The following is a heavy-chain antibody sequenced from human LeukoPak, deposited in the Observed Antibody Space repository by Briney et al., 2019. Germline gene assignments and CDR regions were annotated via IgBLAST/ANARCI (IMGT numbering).Heavy chain of an antibody. CDR2: IIPILGIA. D-gene: IGHD2-8*01. J-gene: IGHJ6*03. Sequence: ASVKVSCKASGGTFSSYAISWVRQAPGQGLEWMGRIIPILGIANYAQKFQGRVTITADKSTSTAYMELSSLRSEDTAVYYCASFSRYCTNGVCPGYYYYMDVWGKGTTVTVSS. CDR3: ASFSRYCTNGVCPGYYYYMDV. V-gene: IGHV1-69*04. CDR1: GGTFSSYA.